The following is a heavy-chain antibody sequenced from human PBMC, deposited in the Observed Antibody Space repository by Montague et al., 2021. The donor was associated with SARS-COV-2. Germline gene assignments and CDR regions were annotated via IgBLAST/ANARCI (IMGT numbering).Heavy chain of an antibody. V-gene: IGHV3-23*01. J-gene: IGHJ4*02. CDR1: GFMFNDYA. CDR3: ARDHETVGWSLDY. Sequence: SLRLSCAASGFMFNDYAINWVRQTPGKALEWVSAISGSGGGTYYAESVKGRFATSRDTSKNTVFLQMDSLRLEDTALYFCARDHETVGWSLDYWGQGTLVIVSS. D-gene: IGHD3-16*02. CDR2: ISGSGGGT.